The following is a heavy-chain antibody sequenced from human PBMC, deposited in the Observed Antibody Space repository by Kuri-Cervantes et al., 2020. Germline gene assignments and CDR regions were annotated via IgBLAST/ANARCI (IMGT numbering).Heavy chain of an antibody. J-gene: IGHJ4*02. V-gene: IGHV4-34*01. Sequence: GSLRLSCAIYGGSFSGYYWSWIRQPPGKGLEWIGYIDYSGSTNYNPSLKSRVTISVDTSKNQFSLNLKSVTAADTAVYYCARGGGVPAAIGDLDYWGQGTQVTVSS. D-gene: IGHD2-2*02. CDR3: ARGGGVPAAIGDLDY. CDR1: GGSFSGYY. CDR2: IDYSGST.